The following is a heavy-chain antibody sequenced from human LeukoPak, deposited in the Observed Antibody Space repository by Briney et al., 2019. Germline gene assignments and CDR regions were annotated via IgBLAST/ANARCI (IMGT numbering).Heavy chain of an antibody. CDR3: VRFGLTSSLDY. Sequence: GESLKISCKGSGYSFTSYWIGWVRQMPGKGLEWMGIIYPGDSDTRYSPSFQGQVTISADKSISTAYLQLSGLRASDTAIYYCVRFGLTSSLDYWGQGTLVTVSS. CDR1: GYSFTSYW. D-gene: IGHD6-13*01. CDR2: IYPGDSDT. J-gene: IGHJ4*02. V-gene: IGHV5-51*01.